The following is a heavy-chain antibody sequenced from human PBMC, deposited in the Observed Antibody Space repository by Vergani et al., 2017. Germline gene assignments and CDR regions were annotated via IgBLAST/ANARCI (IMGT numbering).Heavy chain of an antibody. V-gene: IGHV1-69*04. CDR3: AREWEPTEYHAFDI. D-gene: IGHD1-26*01. CDR2: IIPILGIA. Sequence: QVQLVQSGAEVKKPGSSVKVSCKASGGTFSSSAISWVRQAPGQGLEWMGRIIPILGIANYAQKFQGRVPMTRNTSISTAYMELSSLRSEDTAVYYCAREWEPTEYHAFDIWGQGTMVTVSS. J-gene: IGHJ3*02. CDR1: GGTFSSSA.